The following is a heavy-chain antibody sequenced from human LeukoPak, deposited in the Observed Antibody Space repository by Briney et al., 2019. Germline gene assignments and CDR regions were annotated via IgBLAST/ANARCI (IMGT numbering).Heavy chain of an antibody. CDR1: GYTFTGYY. J-gene: IGHJ4*02. CDR3: ARSGGLGPAGKEDY. D-gene: IGHD6-19*01. Sequence: ASVKVSCKASGYTFTGYYLHWVRQVPGQGLEWMGWINPNSGGTKYAQKLQGRVTMTTDTSTSTAYMELRSLRSDDTAVYYCARSGGLGPAGKEDYWGQGTLVTVSS. CDR2: INPNSGGT. V-gene: IGHV1-2*02.